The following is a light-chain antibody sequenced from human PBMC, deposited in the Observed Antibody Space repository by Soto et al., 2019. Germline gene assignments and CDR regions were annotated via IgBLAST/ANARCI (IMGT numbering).Light chain of an antibody. V-gene: IGKV1-5*01. CDR2: DAS. CDR3: QQSSSYAIT. Sequence: DIQMAQSPSTLSASVGDRVAISCRASQSISSWLAWYQQKPGKTPKLLIYDASVLESGVPSRFSGGGSGTEFNFTISGLQPDDFATYYCQQSSSYAITFGQGTRLEIK. CDR1: QSISSW. J-gene: IGKJ5*01.